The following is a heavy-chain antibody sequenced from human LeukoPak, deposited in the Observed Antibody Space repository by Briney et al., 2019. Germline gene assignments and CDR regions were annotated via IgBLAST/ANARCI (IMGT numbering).Heavy chain of an antibody. Sequence: SETLSLTCTVSGGSISSRTYYWGWIRQPPGKGLEWIGSIFYSGSSYYNPSLKSRVTISVDTSKNHFSLKLTSVTAAGTAVYYCARDSGSYSFDCWGQGTLVTVSS. CDR2: IFYSGSS. V-gene: IGHV4-39*02. J-gene: IGHJ4*02. CDR1: GGSISSRTYY. D-gene: IGHD1-26*01. CDR3: ARDSGSYSFDC.